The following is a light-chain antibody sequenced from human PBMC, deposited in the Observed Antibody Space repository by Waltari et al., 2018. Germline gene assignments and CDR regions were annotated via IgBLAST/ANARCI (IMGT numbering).Light chain of an antibody. CDR1: QSVFWDYNKNDY. Sequence: VMTQSPDSLAVSLGERATINCKSSQSVFWDYNKNDYFAWYQHKPGQPPKLLISWATTREAGVPDRFSGSGSGTDFTLTISSLQAEDVAVYYCQQYYSTPVTFGQGTKVEIK. CDR3: QQYYSTPVT. V-gene: IGKV4-1*01. J-gene: IGKJ1*01. CDR2: WAT.